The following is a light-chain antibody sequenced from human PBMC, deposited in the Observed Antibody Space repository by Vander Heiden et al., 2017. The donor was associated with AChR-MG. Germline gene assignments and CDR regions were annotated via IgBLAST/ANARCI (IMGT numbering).Light chain of an antibody. CDR1: ALPKRY. CDR3: QSADTSGTNVI. J-gene: IGLJ2*01. CDR2: KDN. Sequence: SSELPPPPSVSVSPGQTARITCSGDALPKRYAYWYQQKPGQAPVLVIYKDNERPSGIPERFSGSNSGTTVTLTISGVQAEDEADYYCQSADTSGTNVIFGGGTKLTVL. V-gene: IGLV3-25*03.